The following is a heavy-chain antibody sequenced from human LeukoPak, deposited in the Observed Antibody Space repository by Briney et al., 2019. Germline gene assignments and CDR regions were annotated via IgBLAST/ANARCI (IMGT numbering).Heavy chain of an antibody. CDR2: INHSGST. J-gene: IGHJ5*02. Sequence: RTPETLSLTCAVYGGSFSGYYWSWIRQPPGKGLEWIGEINHSGSTNYNPSPKSRVTISVDTSKNQFSLKLSSVTAAYTAVYYCARSGVVRTSNWFDPWGQGTLVTVSS. D-gene: IGHD3-3*01. CDR1: GGSFSGYY. CDR3: ARSGVVRTSNWFDP. V-gene: IGHV4-34*01.